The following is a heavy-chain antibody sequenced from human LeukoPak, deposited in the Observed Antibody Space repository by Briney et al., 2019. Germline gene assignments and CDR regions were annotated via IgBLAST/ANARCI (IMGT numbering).Heavy chain of an antibody. D-gene: IGHD6-19*01. CDR3: ARDSSGWYYYYGMDV. CDR1: GGSISSYY. V-gene: IGHV4-59*01. CDR2: IYYSGST. Sequence: KPSETLSLTCTVSGGSISSYYWSWIRQPPGKGLEWIGYIYYSGSTNYNPSLKSRVTISVDTSKNQFSLKLSSVTAADTAVYYCARDSSGWYYYYGMDVWGQGTTVTVSS. J-gene: IGHJ6*02.